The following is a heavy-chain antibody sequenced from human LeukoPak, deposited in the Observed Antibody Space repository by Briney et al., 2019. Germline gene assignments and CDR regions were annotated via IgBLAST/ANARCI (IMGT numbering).Heavy chain of an antibody. Sequence: PGGSPRLSCAASGFTFSDYYMSWIRQAPGKGLEWVSYISSSGSTIYYADSVKGRFTISRDNAKNSLYLQMNSLRAEDTAVYYRAEKTGSLDAFDIWGQGTMVTVSS. CDR3: AEKTGSLDAFDI. V-gene: IGHV3-11*01. J-gene: IGHJ3*02. CDR2: ISSSGSTI. CDR1: GFTFSDYY. D-gene: IGHD3-9*01.